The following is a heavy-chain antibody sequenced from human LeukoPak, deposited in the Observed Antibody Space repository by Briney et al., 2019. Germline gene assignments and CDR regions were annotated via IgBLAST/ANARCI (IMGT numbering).Heavy chain of an antibody. Sequence: SETLSLTCAVYGGSFSGYYWSWIRQPPGKGLEWIGEINHSGSTNYNPSLKSRVTISVDTSKNQFSLKLSSVTAADTAVYYCARSGSATVTTAGWFDPWGQGTLVTVSS. CDR2: INHSGST. D-gene: IGHD4-17*01. CDR3: ARSGSATVTTAGWFDP. CDR1: GGSFSGYY. V-gene: IGHV4-34*01. J-gene: IGHJ5*02.